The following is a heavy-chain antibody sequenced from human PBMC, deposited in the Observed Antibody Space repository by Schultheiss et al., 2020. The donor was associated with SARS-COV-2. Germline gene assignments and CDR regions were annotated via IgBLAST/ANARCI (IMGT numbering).Heavy chain of an antibody. CDR1: GGTFSSYA. J-gene: IGHJ6*02. V-gene: IGHV1-18*01. CDR3: ARAPTPAKGYGMDV. Sequence: ASVKVSCKASGGTFSSYAISWVRQAPGQGLEWMGWISAYNGNTNYAQKLQGRVTITRDTSASTAYMELSSLRSEDTAVYYCARAPTPAKGYGMDVWGQGTTVTVSS. CDR2: ISAYNGNT.